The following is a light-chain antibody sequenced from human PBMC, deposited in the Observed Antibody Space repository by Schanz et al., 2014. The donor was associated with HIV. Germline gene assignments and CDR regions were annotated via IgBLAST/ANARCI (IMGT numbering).Light chain of an antibody. J-gene: IGLJ1*01. V-gene: IGLV1-40*01. CDR1: SSNIGAGFD. Sequence: QSVLTQPPSVSGAPGQRVTISCTGSSSNIGAGFDVHWYQQLPGTAPKLLIYGNFNRPSGVPDRFSGSKSGTSASLAITGLQAEDEADYYCATWDDSLNGYVFGPGTKLTVL. CDR2: GNF. CDR3: ATWDDSLNGYV.